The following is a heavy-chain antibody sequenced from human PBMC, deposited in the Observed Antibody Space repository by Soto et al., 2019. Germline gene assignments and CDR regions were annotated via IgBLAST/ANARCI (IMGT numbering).Heavy chain of an antibody. CDR3: ARGKSSSSDYYYYYGMDV. J-gene: IGHJ6*02. D-gene: IGHD6-6*01. CDR1: GGSISSYY. Sequence: SETLSLTCTVSGGSISSYYWSWIRQPPGKGLEWIGYIYYSGSTNYNPSLKSRVTISVDTSKNQFSLKLSSVTAADTAVYYCARGKSSSSDYYYYYGMDVWGQGTTVTVSS. CDR2: IYYSGST. V-gene: IGHV4-59*01.